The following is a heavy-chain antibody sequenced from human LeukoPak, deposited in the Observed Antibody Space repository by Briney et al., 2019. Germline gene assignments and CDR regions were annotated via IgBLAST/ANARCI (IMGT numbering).Heavy chain of an antibody. Sequence: ASVKVSCKASGGTFSSYAISWVRQAPGQGLEWMGGIIPIFGTANYAQKSQGRVTITTDESTSTAYMELSSLRSEDTAVYYCARNVDTAMVTANWFDPWGQGTLVTVSS. V-gene: IGHV1-69*05. CDR3: ARNVDTAMVTANWFDP. CDR1: GGTFSSYA. CDR2: IIPIFGTA. J-gene: IGHJ5*02. D-gene: IGHD5-18*01.